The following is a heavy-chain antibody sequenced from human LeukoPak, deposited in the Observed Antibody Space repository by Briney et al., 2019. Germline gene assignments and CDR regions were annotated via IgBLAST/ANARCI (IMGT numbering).Heavy chain of an antibody. CDR1: GGSFSGYY. CDR2: INHSGST. D-gene: IGHD3-10*01. CDR3: ARAGDPDYFDY. Sequence: PSETLSLTCAVYGGSFSGYYWSWIRQPPGKGLEWIGEINHSGSTNYNPSLKSRVTISVDTSKNQFSLKLSSVTAADTAVYYCARAGDPDYFDYWGQGTPVTVSS. J-gene: IGHJ4*02. V-gene: IGHV4-34*01.